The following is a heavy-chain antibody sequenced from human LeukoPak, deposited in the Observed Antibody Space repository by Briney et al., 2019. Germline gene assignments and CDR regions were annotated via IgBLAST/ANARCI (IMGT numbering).Heavy chain of an antibody. CDR1: GYTFTGYY. J-gene: IGHJ5*02. V-gene: IGHV1-2*02. CDR2: INPNSGGT. Sequence: ASVKVSCKASGYTFTGYYMHWVRQAPGQGLEWMGWINPNSGGTNYAQEFQGRVTMTRDTSISTAYMELSRLRSDDTAVYYCAGGSDIVVVPAGNWFDPWGQGTLVTVSS. D-gene: IGHD2-2*01. CDR3: AGGSDIVVVPAGNWFDP.